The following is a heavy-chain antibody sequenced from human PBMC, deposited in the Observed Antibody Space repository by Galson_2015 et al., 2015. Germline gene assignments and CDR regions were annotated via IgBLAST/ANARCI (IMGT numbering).Heavy chain of an antibody. CDR3: ARSGGSCSSTTCYIAY. V-gene: IGHV3-53*01. CDR2: IYSGGST. J-gene: IGHJ4*02. Sequence: SLRLSCAVSGFTVSSNHMSWVRQAPGKGLEWVSVIYSGGSTYYADSVKGRFTISRDNSKNTQYLQMNSLRAEDTAVYYCARSGGSCSSTTCYIAYWGQGTLVTVSS. CDR1: GFTVSSNH. D-gene: IGHD2-2*01.